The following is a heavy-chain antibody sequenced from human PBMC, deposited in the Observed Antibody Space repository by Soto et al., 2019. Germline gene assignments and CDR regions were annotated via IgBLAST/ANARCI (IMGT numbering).Heavy chain of an antibody. J-gene: IGHJ6*02. CDR2: INASGGST. D-gene: IGHD2-21*02. V-gene: IGHV1-46*03. Sequence: QVQLVQSGAEVKKPGASVKVSCKASGYTFTRCCMHWARQAPGQGMEWMGIINASGGSTRYAQKLQGRAPGHRDTSSSPVYMELRSRGAEDTAVQYGARDGGGAAVTAFSWGSYYCGIDVWGPGTPGNVSS. CDR3: ARDGGGAAVTAFSWGSYYCGIDV. CDR1: GYTFTRCC.